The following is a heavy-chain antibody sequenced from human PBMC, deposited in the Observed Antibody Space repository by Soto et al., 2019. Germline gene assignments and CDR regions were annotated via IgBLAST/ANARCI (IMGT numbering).Heavy chain of an antibody. Sequence: QVQLQESGPGLVKPSETLSLTCTVSGGSISRYYWCWIRQPPGKGLEWIGYIYYSGSTNYNRSLKRRVPVSGFEAKNQFSLTLSSVTAADTAGYYCAGDLSRCSAPVWHCFDPWCQGTLVT. CDR1: GGSISRYY. V-gene: IGHV4-59*01. CDR2: IYYSGST. CDR3: AGDLSRCSAPVWHCFDP. J-gene: IGHJ5*02. D-gene: IGHD2-15*01.